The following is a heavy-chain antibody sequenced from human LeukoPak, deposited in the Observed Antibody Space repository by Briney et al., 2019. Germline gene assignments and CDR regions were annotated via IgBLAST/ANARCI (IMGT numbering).Heavy chain of an antibody. V-gene: IGHV3-23*01. CDR3: AKDRQLRSYYFDY. Sequence: PGGSLRLSCAASGFTFSNAWMSWVRQAPGKGLEWVSAISGSGGSTYYADSVKGRFTISRDNSKNTLYLQMNSLRAEDTAVYYCAKDRQLRSYYFDYWGQGTLVTVSS. J-gene: IGHJ4*02. D-gene: IGHD5-18*01. CDR2: ISGSGGST. CDR1: GFTFSNAW.